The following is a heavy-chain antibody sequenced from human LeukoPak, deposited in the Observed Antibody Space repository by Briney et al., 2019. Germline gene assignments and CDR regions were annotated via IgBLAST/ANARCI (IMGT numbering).Heavy chain of an antibody. D-gene: IGHD3-22*01. CDR2: ISGSGGST. Sequence: PGGSLRLSCAASGFTFSSYAMSWVRQAPVKGLEWVSAISGSGGSTYYADSVKGRFTISRDNSKNTLYLQMNSLRAEDTAVYYCAKGDYYDSSGYYTFDYWGQGTLVTVSS. CDR1: GFTFSSYA. CDR3: AKGDYYDSSGYYTFDY. J-gene: IGHJ4*02. V-gene: IGHV3-23*01.